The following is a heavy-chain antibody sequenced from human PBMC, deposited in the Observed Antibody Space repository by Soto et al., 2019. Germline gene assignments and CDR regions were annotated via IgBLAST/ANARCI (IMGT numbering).Heavy chain of an antibody. Sequence: GGSLRLSCSASGFTFSSYAMHWVRQAPGKGLEYVSAISSNGGSTYYADSVKGRFTISRDNSKNTLYLQMSSLRAEDTAVYYCVKDIVGATTGFDYWGQGTLVTVSS. CDR2: ISSNGGST. D-gene: IGHD1-26*01. J-gene: IGHJ4*02. V-gene: IGHV3-64D*08. CDR3: VKDIVGATTGFDY. CDR1: GFTFSSYA.